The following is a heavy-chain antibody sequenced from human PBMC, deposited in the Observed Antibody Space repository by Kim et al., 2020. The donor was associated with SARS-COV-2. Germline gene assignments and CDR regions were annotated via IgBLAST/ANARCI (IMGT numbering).Heavy chain of an antibody. Sequence: GWSLRLSCAASGFTFSSYAMHWVRQAPGKGLEWVAVISYDGSNKYYADSVKGRFTISRDNSKNTLYLQMNSLRAEDTAVYYCVTPIVGATSSAFDIWGQG. CDR3: VTPIVGATSSAFDI. CDR1: GFTFSSYA. J-gene: IGHJ3*02. CDR2: ISYDGSNK. V-gene: IGHV3-30*04. D-gene: IGHD1-26*01.